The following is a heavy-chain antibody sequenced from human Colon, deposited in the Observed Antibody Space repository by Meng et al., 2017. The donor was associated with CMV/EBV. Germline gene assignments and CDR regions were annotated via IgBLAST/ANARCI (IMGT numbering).Heavy chain of an antibody. Sequence: SGYTFTGYSMHWVRQARGQGLEWMGIINPSGGSTTYAQKFQGRVTMTTDTSTSTVYMELSSLRSEDTAVYYCARDYCSSSSCYCLGPWGQGTLVTVSS. CDR3: ARDYCSSSSCYCLGP. V-gene: IGHV1-46*01. J-gene: IGHJ5*02. CDR2: INPSGGST. D-gene: IGHD2-2*01. CDR1: GYTFTGYS.